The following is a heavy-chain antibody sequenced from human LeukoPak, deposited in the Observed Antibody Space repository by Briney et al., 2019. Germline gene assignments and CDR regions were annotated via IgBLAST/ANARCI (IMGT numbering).Heavy chain of an antibody. D-gene: IGHD3-16*01. Sequence: SVKVSCKASGYTFTSYGISWVRQAPGQGLEWMGGIIPIFGTANYAQKFQGRVTITADESTSTAYMELSSLRSEDTAVYYCARDRYDPLARWFDPWGQGTLVTVSS. CDR2: IIPIFGTA. CDR3: ARDRYDPLARWFDP. V-gene: IGHV1-69*13. J-gene: IGHJ5*02. CDR1: GYTFTSYG.